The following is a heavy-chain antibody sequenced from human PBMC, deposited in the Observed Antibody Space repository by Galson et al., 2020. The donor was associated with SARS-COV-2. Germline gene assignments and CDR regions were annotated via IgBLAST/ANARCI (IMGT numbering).Heavy chain of an antibody. V-gene: IGHV1-18*01. D-gene: IGHD3-10*01. J-gene: IGHJ4*02. CDR1: GYTFTTYG. Sequence: ASVKVSCKASGYTFTTYGISWVRQAPGQGLEWVGWISAYYGNTVYAQKLQDRVTLTRDTSTTTAYMELRSLKSDDTAIYYCVSERGFGEFSYWGQGTQVTVSS. CDR3: VSERGFGEFSY. CDR2: ISAYYGNT.